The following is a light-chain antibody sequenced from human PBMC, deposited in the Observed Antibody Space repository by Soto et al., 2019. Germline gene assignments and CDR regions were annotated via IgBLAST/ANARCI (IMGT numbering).Light chain of an antibody. CDR2: AAS. CDR1: QSINSY. Sequence: DIQMTQSPSSLSASVGDRVTITCRASQSINSYLNWYQQKPGKAPKLLIYAASSLQSGDPSRFSGSGSVTDFTLTISSLQPEDFATYYCQQSYSTPRTFGQGTKVDIK. CDR3: QQSYSTPRT. V-gene: IGKV1-39*01. J-gene: IGKJ1*01.